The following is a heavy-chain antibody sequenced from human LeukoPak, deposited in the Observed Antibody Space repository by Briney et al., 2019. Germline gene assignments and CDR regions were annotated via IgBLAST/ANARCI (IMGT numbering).Heavy chain of an antibody. CDR2: IYTSGST. Sequence: PSETLPLTCTVSGGSISTYYWSWIRQSPGKGLQWIGYIYTSGSTNYNPSLKSRVTISVDTSKNQFSLKLSSVTAADTAVYYCARGKGSSWYIYGMDVWGQGTTVTVSS. CDR3: ARGKGSSWYIYGMDV. CDR1: GGSISTYY. J-gene: IGHJ6*02. V-gene: IGHV4-4*09. D-gene: IGHD6-13*01.